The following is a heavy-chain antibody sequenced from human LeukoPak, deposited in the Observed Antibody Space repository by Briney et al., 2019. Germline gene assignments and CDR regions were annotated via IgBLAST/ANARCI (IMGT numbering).Heavy chain of an antibody. CDR3: AREGDDYGDTYIDY. D-gene: IGHD4-17*01. Sequence: ASVKVSCEASGYTFTSYGISWVRQAPGQGLEWMGWISAYNGNTNYAQKLQGRVTMTTDTSTSTAYMELRSLRSDDTAVYYCAREGDDYGDTYIDYWGQGTLVTVSS. J-gene: IGHJ4*02. CDR2: ISAYNGNT. V-gene: IGHV1-18*04. CDR1: GYTFTSYG.